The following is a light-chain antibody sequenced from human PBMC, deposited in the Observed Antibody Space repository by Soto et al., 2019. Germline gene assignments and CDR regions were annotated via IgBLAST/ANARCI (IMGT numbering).Light chain of an antibody. CDR1: QSISSW. V-gene: IGKV1-5*03. Sequence: DIQMTQSPSTLSASVGDRATITCRASQSISSWLAWYQQKPGKAPKLLIYKASTLESGVPSRFSGSGSGTEFTLTISSLQPDDFATYYCQQFNSYSVLTFGGGTKVEIK. J-gene: IGKJ4*01. CDR3: QQFNSYSVLT. CDR2: KAS.